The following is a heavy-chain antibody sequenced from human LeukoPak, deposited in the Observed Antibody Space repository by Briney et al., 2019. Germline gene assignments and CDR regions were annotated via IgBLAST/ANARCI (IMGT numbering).Heavy chain of an antibody. CDR1: GYTFTGYY. CDR2: INPNSGGT. J-gene: IGHJ5*02. CDR3: ARKVVPAATAGWFDP. D-gene: IGHD2-2*01. V-gene: IGHV1-2*02. Sequence: ASVKVSCKASGYTFTGYYMHWLRQAPGQGLEWMGWINPNSGGTNYAQKFQGRVTMTRDTSISTAYMELSRLRSDDTAVYYCARKVVPAATAGWFDPWGQGTLVTVSS.